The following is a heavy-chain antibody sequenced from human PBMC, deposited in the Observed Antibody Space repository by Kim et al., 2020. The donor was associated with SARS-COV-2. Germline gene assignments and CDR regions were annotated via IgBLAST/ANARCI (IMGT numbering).Heavy chain of an antibody. V-gene: IGHV4-4*02. D-gene: IGHD6-13*01. CDR1: GGSISSSNW. Sequence: SETLSLTCAVSGGSISSSNWWCWVRQPPGKGLEWIGEIYHSGSTNYNPSLKSRVTISVDKSKNQFSLKLSSVTAADTAVYYCAREGGLSIAAAGEYYYYGMDVWGQGTPVTVSS. CDR2: IYHSGST. J-gene: IGHJ6*02. CDR3: AREGGLSIAAAGEYYYYGMDV.